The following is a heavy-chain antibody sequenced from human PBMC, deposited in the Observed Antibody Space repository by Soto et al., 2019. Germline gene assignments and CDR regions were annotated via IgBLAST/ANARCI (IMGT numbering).Heavy chain of an antibody. D-gene: IGHD1-26*01. V-gene: IGHV3-30*18. CDR3: AKDRGSYFDY. J-gene: IGHJ4*02. CDR2: ISYDGSNT. CDR1: GFTFSTYV. Sequence: QVQLVESGGGVVQPGRSLRLSCAASGFTFSTYVMHWVRQAPGKGLEWVAVISYDGSNTYYADSVKGRFTISRDNSKNTLYLQMNSLRAEDTAVFYCAKDRGSYFDYWGQGTLVTVSS.